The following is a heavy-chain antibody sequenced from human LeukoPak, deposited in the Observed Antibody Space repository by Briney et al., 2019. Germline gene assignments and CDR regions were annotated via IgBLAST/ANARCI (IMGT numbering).Heavy chain of an antibody. D-gene: IGHD2-2*01. Sequence: GGSLRLSCAASGFSISTYRMNWVRQAPGKGLEWVSYTSSSSSTIYYADSVKGRFTISRDNAKNSLDLQMDSLRAEDTGAYYCARPAHDAFDIWGQGTLVTVSS. CDR2: TSSSSSTI. V-gene: IGHV3-48*01. CDR1: GFSISTYR. CDR3: ARPAHDAFDI. J-gene: IGHJ3*02.